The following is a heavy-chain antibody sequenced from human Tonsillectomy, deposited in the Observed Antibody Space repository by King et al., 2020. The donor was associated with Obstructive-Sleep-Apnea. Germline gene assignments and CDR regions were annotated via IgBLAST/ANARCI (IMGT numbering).Heavy chain of an antibody. Sequence: VQLVESGGGLVQPGGSLRLSCAASGFTFSSYAMSWVRQAPGKGLEWVSAISGSGGSTYYADSVKGRFTISRDNSKNTLYLQMNSRRAEETAVYYCANRSWGGPRPSIAAAGNYFDYWGQGTLVTVSS. V-gene: IGHV3-23*04. CDR2: ISGSGGST. J-gene: IGHJ4*02. CDR3: ANRSWGGPRPSIAAAGNYFDY. D-gene: IGHD6-13*01. CDR1: GFTFSSYA.